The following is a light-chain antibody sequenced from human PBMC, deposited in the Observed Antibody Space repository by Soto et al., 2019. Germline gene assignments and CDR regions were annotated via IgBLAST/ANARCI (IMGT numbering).Light chain of an antibody. V-gene: IGKV2-30*01. CDR3: MQGKHWPPT. Sequence: DVVMTQSPLSLPVTLGQPASISCRSSQSLVYTDGNTYLNWFHQRPGQSPRRLIYKVSSRDSGVPDRFSGGGSGTDFTLTIDRVEAEDVGVYYCMQGKHWPPTIGGGTTVEIK. J-gene: IGKJ4*01. CDR1: QSLVYTDGNTY. CDR2: KVS.